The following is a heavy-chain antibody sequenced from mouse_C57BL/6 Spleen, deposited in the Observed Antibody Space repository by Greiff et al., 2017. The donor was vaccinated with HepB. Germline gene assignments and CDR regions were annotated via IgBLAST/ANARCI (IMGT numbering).Heavy chain of an antibody. CDR3: ARGGYGGAMDY. Sequence: VQLQQSGPGMVKPSQSLSLTCTVTGYSITSGYDWHWIRHFPGNKLEWMGYISYSGSTNYNPSLKSRISITHDTSKNHFFLKLNSVTTEDTATYYCARGGYGGAMDYWGQGTSVTVSS. D-gene: IGHD1-1*01. CDR2: ISYSGST. CDR1: GYSITSGYD. V-gene: IGHV3-1*01. J-gene: IGHJ4*01.